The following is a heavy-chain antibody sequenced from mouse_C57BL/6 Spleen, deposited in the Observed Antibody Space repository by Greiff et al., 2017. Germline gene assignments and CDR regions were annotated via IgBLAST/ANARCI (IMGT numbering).Heavy chain of an antibody. J-gene: IGHJ2*01. CDR3: ARGGNYFDY. D-gene: IGHD1-1*02. Sequence: EVKLVESGGGLVKPGGSLKLSCAASGFTFSGYAMSWVRQTPEKRLAWVATISDGGSYTYYPDNVKGRFTISRDNAKNNLYLQMSHLKSEDTAMYYCARGGNYFDYWGQGTTLTVSS. V-gene: IGHV5-4*03. CDR1: GFTFSGYA. CDR2: ISDGGSYT.